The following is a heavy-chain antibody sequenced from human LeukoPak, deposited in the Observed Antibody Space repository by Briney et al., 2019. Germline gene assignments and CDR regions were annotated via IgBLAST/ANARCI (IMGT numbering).Heavy chain of an antibody. CDR2: IYHSGST. CDR1: GGSISSGGYY. Sequence: SETLSLTCTVSGGSISSGGYYWSWIRQPPGKGLEWIGYIYHSGSTYYNPSLKSRVTISVDRSKNQFSLKLSSVTAADTAVYYCARTPLDFWSGYYVDYWGQGTLVTVSS. V-gene: IGHV4-30-2*01. CDR3: ARTPLDFWSGYYVDY. J-gene: IGHJ4*02. D-gene: IGHD3-3*01.